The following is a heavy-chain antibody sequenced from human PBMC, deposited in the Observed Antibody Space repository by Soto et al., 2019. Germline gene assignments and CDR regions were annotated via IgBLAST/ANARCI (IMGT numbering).Heavy chain of an antibody. J-gene: IGHJ4*02. CDR1: GFTFSSYW. CDR2: INSDGSST. D-gene: IGHD2-15*01. V-gene: IGHV3-74*01. CDR3: VRTSLVVAAATPEDY. Sequence: EVQLVESGGGLVQPGGSLRLSCAASGFTFSSYWMHWVRQAPGKGLVWVSRINSDGSSTSYADSVKGRFTISRDNAKNTLYLQMNSLRAEDTAVYYCVRTSLVVAAATPEDYWGQGTLVNVSS.